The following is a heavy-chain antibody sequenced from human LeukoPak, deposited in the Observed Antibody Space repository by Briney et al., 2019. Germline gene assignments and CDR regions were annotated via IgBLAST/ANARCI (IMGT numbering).Heavy chain of an antibody. J-gene: IGHJ4*02. D-gene: IGHD2-15*01. Sequence: ASVTVSCKASGYTFTGYYMHWVRQAPGQGLEWMGWINPNSGGTNYAQKFQGRVTMTRDTSISTAYMELSRLRSDDTAVYYCARVGCSGGSCYDLGYDYWGQGTLVTVSS. V-gene: IGHV1-2*02. CDR2: INPNSGGT. CDR1: GYTFTGYY. CDR3: ARVGCSGGSCYDLGYDY.